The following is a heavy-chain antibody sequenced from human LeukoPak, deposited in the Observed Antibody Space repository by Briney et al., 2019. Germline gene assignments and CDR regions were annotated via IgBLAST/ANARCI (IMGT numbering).Heavy chain of an antibody. CDR1: GFSFSSYG. CDR3: AKGSSSGRPYFFDY. CDR2: ISGNSGSDT. J-gene: IGHJ4*02. V-gene: IGHV3-23*01. Sequence: PGKSLRLSCAASGFSFSSYGMHWVRQAPGKGLEWFSAISGNSGSDTYYADAVKGRFTISRDNSKTTLYLEMNSLRAEDTAVYYCAKGSSSGRPYFFDYWGQGSLVAVSS. D-gene: IGHD3-10*01.